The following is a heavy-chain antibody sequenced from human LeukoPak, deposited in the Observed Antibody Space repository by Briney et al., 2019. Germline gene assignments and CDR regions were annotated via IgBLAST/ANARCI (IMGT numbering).Heavy chain of an antibody. V-gene: IGHV3-23*01. D-gene: IGHD1-1*01. J-gene: IGHJ4*02. CDR3: ARALLTGIPTRGYFDY. CDR1: GFTLRSYG. Sequence: PGGSLRLSCAASGFTLRSYGVSWVREAPGEGGEGGAGIAPSGGGTEYGDSVKGRFTISRDDSQKTLYLQMNSLTADDTAVYFCARALLTGIPTRGYFDYWGQGTLVTVSS. CDR2: IAPSGGGT.